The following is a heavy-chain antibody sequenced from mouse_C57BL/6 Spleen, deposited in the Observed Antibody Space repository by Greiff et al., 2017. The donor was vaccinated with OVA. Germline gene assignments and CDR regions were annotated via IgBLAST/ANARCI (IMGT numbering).Heavy chain of an antibody. CDR3: TRDGTGGFAY. D-gene: IGHD2-3*01. J-gene: IGHJ3*01. CDR1: GFTFSSYA. V-gene: IGHV5-9-1*02. CDR2: ISSGGDYI. Sequence: EVKVVESGEGLVKPGGSLKLSCAASGFTFSSYAMSWVRQTPEKRLEWVAYISSGGDYIYYADTVKGRFTISRDNARNTLYLQMSSLKSEDTAMYYCTRDGTGGFAYWGQGTLVTVSA.